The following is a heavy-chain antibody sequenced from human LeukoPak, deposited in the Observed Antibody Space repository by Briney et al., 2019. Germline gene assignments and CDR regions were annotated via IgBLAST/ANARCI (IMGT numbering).Heavy chain of an antibody. Sequence: GGSLRLSCAASGFAFSSHWMTWVRQVPGRGPEWVSNVNRDGSETYYLDSVKGRFTISKDNAKNTLYLQMNSLRAEDTALYHCARNNGMDVWGQGTTVIVSS. CDR2: VNRDGSET. J-gene: IGHJ6*02. CDR3: ARNNGMDV. CDR1: GFAFSSHW. V-gene: IGHV3-7*03.